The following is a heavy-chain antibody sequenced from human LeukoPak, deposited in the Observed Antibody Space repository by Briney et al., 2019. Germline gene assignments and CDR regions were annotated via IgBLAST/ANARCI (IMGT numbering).Heavy chain of an antibody. CDR3: ATDPRWSYNWFDP. J-gene: IGHJ5*02. CDR1: GYTFTGYD. D-gene: IGHD3-10*01. Sequence: ASVKVSCKASGYTFTGYDMHWVRQAPGQGLEWMGWINPNSGGTNYAQKFQGRVTMTRDTSISTAYMELSRLRSDDTAVYYCATDPRWSYNWFDPWGQGTLVTVSS. CDR2: INPNSGGT. V-gene: IGHV1-2*02.